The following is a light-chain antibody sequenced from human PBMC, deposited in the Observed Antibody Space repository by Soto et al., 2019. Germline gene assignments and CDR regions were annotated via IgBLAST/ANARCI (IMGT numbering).Light chain of an antibody. CDR2: DSD. CDR1: NTNIGSDYG. CDR3: ASYTSSSTSVI. V-gene: IGLV1-40*01. Sequence: QSVLTQPPSVSGAPGQRITISCIGNNTNIGSDYGLHWYQQLPGMAPKLLIYDSDSRPSGVPDRFSGSKSGTSASLAIAGLQTEDEADYYCASYTSSSTSVIFGRGTKLTVL. J-gene: IGLJ2*01.